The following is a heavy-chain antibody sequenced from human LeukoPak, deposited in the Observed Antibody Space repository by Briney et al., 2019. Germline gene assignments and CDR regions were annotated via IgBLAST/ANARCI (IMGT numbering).Heavy chain of an antibody. V-gene: IGHV1-2*02. CDR3: ARGQVYYGSDCFWLEH. J-gene: IGHJ5*02. Sequence: ASVKVSFKASGYTFSTYYIHWVRQAPGQGLEWLGWINPNSGGTKYAQKFQGRVTMTRDTSISTAHMELNRLTSEDTAVYYCARGQVYYGSDCFWLEHWGQGTLVTVSS. CDR2: INPNSGGT. CDR1: GYTFSTYY. D-gene: IGHD2-21*02.